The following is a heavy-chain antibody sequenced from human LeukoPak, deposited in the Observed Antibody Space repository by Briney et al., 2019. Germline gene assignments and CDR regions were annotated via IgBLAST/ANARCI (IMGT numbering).Heavy chain of an antibody. CDR1: GLVFSNAG. D-gene: IGHD4-17*01. Sequence: GRSLRLSCAASGLVFSNAGMHSLRQAPGKGLEWVAGISYDGSNKNYADSVKGRFTISRDNSKNSLYLQMNSLRAEDTAVYYCARNQDYRVYNSVGAFDIWGQGTMVTVSS. V-gene: IGHV3-30*03. CDR2: ISYDGSNK. CDR3: ARNQDYRVYNSVGAFDI. J-gene: IGHJ3*02.